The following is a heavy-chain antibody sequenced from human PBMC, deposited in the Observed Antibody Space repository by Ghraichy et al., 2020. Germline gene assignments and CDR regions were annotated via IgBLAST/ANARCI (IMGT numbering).Heavy chain of an antibody. CDR3: ARATMVRGVIITDTPLIDS. CDR1: GGSISSYY. Sequence: SQTLSLTCTVSGGSISSYYWSWIRQPPGKGLEWIGYIYYSGSTNYNPSLKSRVTISVDTSKNQFSLKLSSVTAADTAVYYCARATMVRGVIITDTPLIDSWGQGTLVTVSS. D-gene: IGHD3-10*01. CDR2: IYYSGST. J-gene: IGHJ4*02. V-gene: IGHV4-59*08.